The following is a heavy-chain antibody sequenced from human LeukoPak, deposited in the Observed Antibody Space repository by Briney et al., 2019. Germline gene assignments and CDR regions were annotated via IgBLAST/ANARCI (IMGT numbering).Heavy chain of an antibody. V-gene: IGHV3-48*01. CDR3: ARDLSLLWFREFGY. D-gene: IGHD3-10*01. CDR1: GFTFSSYS. Sequence: GGSLRLSCAASGFTFSSYSMNWVRQAPGKGLEWVSYISSSSSSIYYADSVKGRFTISRDNAKNSLYLQMNSLRAEDTAVYYCARDLSLLWFREFGYWGQGSLVTVSS. J-gene: IGHJ4*02. CDR2: ISSSSSSI.